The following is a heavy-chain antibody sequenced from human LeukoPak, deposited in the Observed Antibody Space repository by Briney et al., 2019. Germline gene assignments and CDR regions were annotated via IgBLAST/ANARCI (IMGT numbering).Heavy chain of an antibody. CDR3: AKTTVLWFGTPNYFDY. J-gene: IGHJ4*02. V-gene: IGHV3-23*01. CDR2: ISGSGGST. D-gene: IGHD3-10*01. Sequence: GGSLRLSCAASGFTFSSYAMSWVRQAPGKGLEWVSAISGSGGSTYYADSVKGRFAISRDNSKNTLYLQMNSLRAEDTAVYYCAKTTVLWFGTPNYFDYWGQGTPVTVSS. CDR1: GFTFSSYA.